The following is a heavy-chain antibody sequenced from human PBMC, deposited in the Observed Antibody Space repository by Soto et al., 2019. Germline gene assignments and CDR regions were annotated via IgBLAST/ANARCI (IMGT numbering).Heavy chain of an antibody. CDR3: ARDAYYDSSGYHPVEWFDP. D-gene: IGHD3-22*01. V-gene: IGHV1-2*02. J-gene: IGHJ5*02. Sequence: GASVKVSCKASGYTFTGYYMHWVRQAPGQGLEWMGWINPNSGGTNYAQKFQGRVTMTRDTSISTAYMELSRLRSDDTAVYYCARDAYYDSSGYHPVEWFDPWGQGTLVTVSS. CDR2: INPNSGGT. CDR1: GYTFTGYY.